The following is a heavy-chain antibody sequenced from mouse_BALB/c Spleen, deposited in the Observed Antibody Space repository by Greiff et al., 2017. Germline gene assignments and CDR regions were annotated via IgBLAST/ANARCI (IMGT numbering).Heavy chain of an antibody. CDR1: GFTFSSYA. CDR3: ARGHYGNYPGY. D-gene: IGHD2-1*01. Sequence: DVKLVESGGGLVKPGGSLKLSCAASGFTFSSYAMSWVRQTPEKRLEWVASISSGGSTYYPDSVKGRFTISRDNARNILYLQMSSLRSEDTAMYYCARGHYGNYPGYWGQGTTLTVSS. CDR2: ISSGGST. V-gene: IGHV5-6-5*01. J-gene: IGHJ2*01.